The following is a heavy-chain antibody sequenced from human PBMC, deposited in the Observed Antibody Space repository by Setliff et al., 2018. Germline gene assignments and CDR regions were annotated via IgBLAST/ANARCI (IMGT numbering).Heavy chain of an antibody. Sequence: GGSLRLSCAGSGIDFTNAWMNWVRQAPGKGLEWVGRVKAEGDGGTIDYAAPVKGRFTISRDDSKNTLYLQMNSLKTEDTAVYYCTTDLTGTTSVDYWGQGTLVTVSS. D-gene: IGHD1-7*01. CDR1: GIDFTNAW. CDR3: TTDLTGTTSVDY. V-gene: IGHV3-15*07. J-gene: IGHJ4*02. CDR2: VKAEGDGGTI.